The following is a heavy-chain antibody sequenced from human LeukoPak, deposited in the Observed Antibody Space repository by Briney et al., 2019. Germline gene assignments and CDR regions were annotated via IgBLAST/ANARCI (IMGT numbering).Heavy chain of an antibody. J-gene: IGHJ6*02. CDR2: INHNGNVN. Sequence: GGSLRLSCAASGFTFSSYWMNWARQAPGKGLEWVASINHNGNVNYYLDSVKGRFTISRDNAKNSLFLQMSNLRAEDTAVYFCARGGGLDVWGQGATVTVSS. CDR3: ARGGGLDV. CDR1: GFTFSSYW. V-gene: IGHV3-7*03. D-gene: IGHD3-16*01.